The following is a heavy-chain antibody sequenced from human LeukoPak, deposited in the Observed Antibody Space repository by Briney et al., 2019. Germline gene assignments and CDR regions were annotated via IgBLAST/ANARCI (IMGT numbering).Heavy chain of an antibody. CDR1: GGSISSSSYY. Sequence: SETLSLNCTVSGGSISSSSYYWGWIRQPPGKGLEWIGSIYYSGSTYYNPSLKSRVTISVDTSKNQFSLKLSSVTAADTAVYYCARGWNYYDSSGYYSGWFDPWGQGTLVTVSS. D-gene: IGHD3-22*01. J-gene: IGHJ5*02. CDR3: ARGWNYYDSSGYYSGWFDP. CDR2: IYYSGST. V-gene: IGHV4-39*07.